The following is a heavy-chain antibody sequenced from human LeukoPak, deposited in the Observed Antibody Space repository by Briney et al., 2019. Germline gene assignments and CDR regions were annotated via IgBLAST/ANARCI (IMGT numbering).Heavy chain of an antibody. CDR3: ARTPIFGVVITYYYYYMDV. CDR1: GNTFTAYY. CDR2: INPNSGDT. D-gene: IGHD3-3*01. V-gene: IGHV1-2*02. J-gene: IGHJ6*03. Sequence: ASVKVSCKASGNTFTAYYMHWVRQAPGQGLEWMGWINPNSGDTNYAQKFQGRVTMTRDTSISTAYMELSRLRSDDTAVYYCARTPIFGVVITYYYYYMDVWGKGTTVTVSS.